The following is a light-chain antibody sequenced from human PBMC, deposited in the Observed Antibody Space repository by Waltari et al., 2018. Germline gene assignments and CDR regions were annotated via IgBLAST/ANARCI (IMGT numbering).Light chain of an antibody. CDR2: DGR. CDR3: CSYAGNYIMI. J-gene: IGLJ2*01. V-gene: IGLV2-11*01. Sequence: QSVLTQPRSVSGSRGQSVTISCTGNKSDVGAYDSVSWYQHHPGKVPKLMIYDGRRRPSGVPPRFSGSKSGNSASLTIPGLQTEDEADYYCCSYAGNYIMIFGGGTKVTVL. CDR1: KSDVGAYDS.